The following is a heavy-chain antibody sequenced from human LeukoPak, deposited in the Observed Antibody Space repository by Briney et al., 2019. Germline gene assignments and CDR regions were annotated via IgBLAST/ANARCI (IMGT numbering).Heavy chain of an antibody. CDR3: ASVRGGY. CDR2: INQDGSVK. V-gene: IGHV3-7*01. Sequence: GGSLRLSCAASGFTFSSYSMSWVRQAPGKGLDWVAHINQDGSVKYYLDSVKGRFTVARDNAKHSLYLQMSSLRAEDTAVYCCASVRGGYWGQGTLVTVSS. D-gene: IGHD3-16*01. CDR1: GFTFSSYS. J-gene: IGHJ4*02.